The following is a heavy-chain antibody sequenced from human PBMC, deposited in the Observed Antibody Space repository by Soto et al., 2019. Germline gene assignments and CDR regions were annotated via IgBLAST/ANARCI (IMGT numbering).Heavy chain of an antibody. D-gene: IGHD3-10*01. CDR3: ARSPYYYGSGSYPWFAP. CDR1: GFTFSSYG. J-gene: IGHJ5*02. Sequence: GGSLRLSCAASGFTFSSYGMHWVRQAPGKGLEWVAVIWYDGSNKYYADSVKGRFTISRDNSKNTLYLQMNSLRAEDTAVYYCARSPYYYGSGSYPWFAPWGQGTLVTVSS. V-gene: IGHV3-33*01. CDR2: IWYDGSNK.